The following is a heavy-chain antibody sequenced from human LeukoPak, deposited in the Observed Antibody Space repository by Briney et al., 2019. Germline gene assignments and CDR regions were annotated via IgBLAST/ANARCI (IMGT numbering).Heavy chain of an antibody. J-gene: IGHJ4*02. D-gene: IGHD3-3*01. Sequence: ASVKVSCKASGYTFTSYYMLWVRQAPGQGLEWMGIINPSGGSTSYAQKFQGRVTMTRDTSTSTVYMELSSLRSEDTAVYYCAREGSIFGVVIGFDYWGQGTLVTVSS. V-gene: IGHV1-46*01. CDR2: INPSGGST. CDR3: AREGSIFGVVIGFDY. CDR1: GYTFTSYY.